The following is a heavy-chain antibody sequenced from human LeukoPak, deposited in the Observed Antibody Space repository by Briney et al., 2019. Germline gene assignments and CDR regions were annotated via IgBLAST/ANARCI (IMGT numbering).Heavy chain of an antibody. CDR2: ISGSGVNT. CDR1: GFTFSSYA. Sequence: GGSLRLSCAASGFTFSSYAMSWVRQAPGKGLEWVSGISGSGVNTHYADSVRGRFTISRDNSKNTLYLQMNSLRAEDTAIYYCAKVSWANYFDYWGRGTLVTVSS. CDR3: AKVSWANYFDY. D-gene: IGHD6-13*01. J-gene: IGHJ4*02. V-gene: IGHV3-23*01.